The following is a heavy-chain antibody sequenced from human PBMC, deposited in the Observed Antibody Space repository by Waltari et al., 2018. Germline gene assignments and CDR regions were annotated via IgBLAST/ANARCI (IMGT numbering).Heavy chain of an antibody. D-gene: IGHD3-10*01. CDR1: GGSFSGYY. CDR2: INQSGST. V-gene: IGHV4-34*01. Sequence: QVQLQQWGAGLLKPSETLSLTCAVYGGSFSGYYWSWIRQPPGKGLEWIGEINQSGSTNYNPSLKSRVTISVDTSKNQFSLKLSSVTAADTAVYYCARALYGSGSYYKRGFDYWGQGTLVTVSS. CDR3: ARALYGSGSYYKRGFDY. J-gene: IGHJ4*02.